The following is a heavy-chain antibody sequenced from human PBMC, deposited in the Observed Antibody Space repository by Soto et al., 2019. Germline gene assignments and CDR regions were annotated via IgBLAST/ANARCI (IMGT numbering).Heavy chain of an antibody. J-gene: IGHJ4*01. CDR2: IYHSGIT. D-gene: IGHD3-16*01. V-gene: IGHV4-30-2*01. Sequence: WSCIRQPPRMGLERVGYIYHSGITYYTPSLKSRVTISVDRYKNQCSMKLSSVTAADTSVYYCARAPSFWGKGSLVPVSS. CDR3: ARAPSF.